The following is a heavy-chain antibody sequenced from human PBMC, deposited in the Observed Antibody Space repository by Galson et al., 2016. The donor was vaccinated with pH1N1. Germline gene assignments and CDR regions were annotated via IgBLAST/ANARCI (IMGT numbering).Heavy chain of an antibody. CDR3: ARETDTALVTAFDY. J-gene: IGHJ4*02. Sequence: ETLSLTCTVSGGSMTNYYYNWIRQPPGKGLEWIGYIYYSGDTTFNPSLESRVTMSVDTSKNQFSLRLSSVTAADTAVYFCARETDTALVTAFDYWGQGMLVTVSS. CDR2: IYYSGDT. D-gene: IGHD5-18*01. V-gene: IGHV4-59*01. CDR1: GGSMTNYY.